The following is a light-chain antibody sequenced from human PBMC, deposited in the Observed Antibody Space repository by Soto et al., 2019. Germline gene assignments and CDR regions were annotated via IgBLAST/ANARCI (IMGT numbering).Light chain of an antibody. CDR3: QQYSNWPPIT. Sequence: IVLTQSPGTLSLSPGERATLSCRASQSVSSSYLAWYQQKPGQAPRLLIYGASSRATGIPDRFSGSGSGTDFTLTISRLEPEDFAVYYCQQYSNWPPITFGQGTRLEIK. J-gene: IGKJ5*01. CDR1: QSVSSSY. V-gene: IGKV3-20*01. CDR2: GAS.